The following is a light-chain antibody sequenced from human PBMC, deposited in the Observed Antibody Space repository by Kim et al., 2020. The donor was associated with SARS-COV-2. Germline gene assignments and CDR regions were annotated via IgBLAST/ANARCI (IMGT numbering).Light chain of an antibody. J-gene: IGLJ2*01. CDR1: SSDVSGYNY. Sequence: IPSTCTGTSSDVSGYNYVSWYQQHPGKAPKLMIYDVRNRPSGVSNRFSGSKSGNTASLTISGLQAEDEADYYCSSYTSSSTLGVVFGGGTQLTVL. CDR2: DVR. CDR3: SSYTSSSTLGVV. V-gene: IGLV2-14*03.